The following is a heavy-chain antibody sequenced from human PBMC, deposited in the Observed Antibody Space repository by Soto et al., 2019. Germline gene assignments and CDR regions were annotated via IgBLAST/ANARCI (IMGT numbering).Heavy chain of an antibody. Sequence: QVQLVQSGAEVKKPGSSVKVSCKASGGTFSSYAISWVRQAPGQGLEWMGGSIPIFGTANYAQKFQGRVTITADESTSTAYMELSSLRSEDTAVYYCAREERIAVAGRASTGDYWGQGTLVTVSS. CDR3: AREERIAVAGRASTGDY. CDR1: GGTFSSYA. V-gene: IGHV1-69*01. CDR2: SIPIFGTA. J-gene: IGHJ4*02. D-gene: IGHD6-19*01.